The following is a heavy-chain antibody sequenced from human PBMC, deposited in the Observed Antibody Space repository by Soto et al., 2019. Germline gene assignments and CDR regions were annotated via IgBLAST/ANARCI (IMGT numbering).Heavy chain of an antibody. Sequence: QVQLQESGPGLVKPSQTLSLTCTVSGDSITSGGHYWTWIRQHPGKGLEWIGYIFSGGITYYNPSLKSRVIISLDTSDNQFSLMLTSGTAAETAVYYCARDRVFQVWGQGATVTVSS. V-gene: IGHV4-31*03. CDR3: ARDRVFQV. D-gene: IGHD2-21*01. CDR1: GDSITSGGHY. CDR2: IFSGGIT. J-gene: IGHJ6*02.